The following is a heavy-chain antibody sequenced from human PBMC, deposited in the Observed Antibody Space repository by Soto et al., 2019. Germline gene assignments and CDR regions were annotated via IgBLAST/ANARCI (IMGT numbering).Heavy chain of an antibody. CDR3: ARHDDYYGSGIFY. D-gene: IGHD3-10*01. Sequence: PSETLSLTCTVSGGSISSSSYYWGWILHPPGKGLEWIGSIYYSGSTYYNPSLKSRVTISVDTSKNQFSLKLSSVTAADTAVYYCARHDDYYGSGIFYWGQGTLVTVSS. J-gene: IGHJ4*02. V-gene: IGHV4-39*01. CDR1: GGSISSSSYY. CDR2: IYYSGST.